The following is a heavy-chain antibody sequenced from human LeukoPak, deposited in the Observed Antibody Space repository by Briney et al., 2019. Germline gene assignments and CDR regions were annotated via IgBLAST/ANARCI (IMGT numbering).Heavy chain of an antibody. CDR1: GFTFSSYA. J-gene: IGHJ4*02. Sequence: PGGSLRLSCAASGFTFSSYAMHWVRQAPGQGLDWVAFIRNDGSIKYYPESVKGRFTISRENSKNTLYLQMNSLRTGDTAVYYCARGDCSGDCYHPLYYWGQGSLVTVSS. D-gene: IGHD2-21*02. V-gene: IGHV3-30*02. CDR3: ARGDCSGDCYHPLYY. CDR2: IRNDGSIK.